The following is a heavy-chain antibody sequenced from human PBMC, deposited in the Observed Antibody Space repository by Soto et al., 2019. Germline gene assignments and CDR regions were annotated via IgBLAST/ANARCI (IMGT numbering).Heavy chain of an antibody. V-gene: IGHV3-23*01. Sequence: EVLLLESGGGLVQPGGSLRLSCAASGFTFSSYAMSWVRQAPGKGLEWVSTISSSGGSTHYADSVKGRFTISRDNSKNTLYLQMNSLRAEDTAVYYCAKFYGGNSAHTYTTDPWGQGTLVTVSS. CDR1: GFTFSSYA. J-gene: IGHJ5*02. D-gene: IGHD2-21*02. CDR2: ISSSGGST. CDR3: AKFYGGNSAHTYTTDP.